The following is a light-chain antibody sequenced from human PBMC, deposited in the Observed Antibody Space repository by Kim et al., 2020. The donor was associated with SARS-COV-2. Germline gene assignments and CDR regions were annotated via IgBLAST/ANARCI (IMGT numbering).Light chain of an antibody. V-gene: IGLV3-19*01. CDR1: SLSSYY. CDR3: NSRDSSGNHVV. J-gene: IGLJ2*01. Sequence: ALAQTVRITCQGDSLSSYYASWYQQKPGQAPVLVIYGKNNRPSGIPDRFSGSSSGNTASLTITGAQAEDEADYYCNSRDSSGNHVVFGGGTQLTVL. CDR2: GKN.